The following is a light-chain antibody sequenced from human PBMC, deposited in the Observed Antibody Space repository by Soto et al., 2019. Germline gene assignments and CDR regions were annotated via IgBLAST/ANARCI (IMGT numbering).Light chain of an antibody. J-gene: IGKJ2*01. CDR3: QQFGDSPPAFT. CDR1: RSVSTRY. Sequence: ESMLTQSPGTLSLSPGERATLSCRASRSVSTRYITWYQQKPGQAPRLLIYGASIRATGIPDRFSGSVSGTDFTLTISRLEAEDFAVYYCQQFGDSPPAFTLGQGTKLEI. V-gene: IGKV3-20*01. CDR2: GAS.